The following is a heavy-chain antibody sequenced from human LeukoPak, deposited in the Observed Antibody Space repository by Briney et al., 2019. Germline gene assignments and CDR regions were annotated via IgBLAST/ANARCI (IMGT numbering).Heavy chain of an antibody. CDR3: ARGPITTRSHFDY. CDR1: GGTFSSYA. CDR2: IIPIFATA. V-gene: IGHV1-69*13. J-gene: IGHJ4*02. D-gene: IGHD3-22*01. Sequence: SVTVSCKASGGTFSSYAISWVRQAPGQGLEWMGGIIPIFATANYAQKFQGRVTITADESTSTAYMELSSLRSEDTAVYYCARGPITTRSHFDYWGQGTLVTVSS.